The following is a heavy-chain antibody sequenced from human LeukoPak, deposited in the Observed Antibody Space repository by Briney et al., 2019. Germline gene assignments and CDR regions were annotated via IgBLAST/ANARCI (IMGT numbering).Heavy chain of an antibody. V-gene: IGHV4-38-2*02. D-gene: IGHD2-15*01. CDR3: SREGGVAAKIDP. CDR1: GGSITSGYY. J-gene: IGHJ5*02. Sequence: PSQTLSLTCTVSGGSITSGYYWGWIRPFRRKGLEWIGSLYHSGGPHYNPSLKSRVTISVDTSKNQFSLKLRSVTAADTAVYYCSREGGVAAKIDPWGQGTLVTVSS. CDR2: LYHSGGP.